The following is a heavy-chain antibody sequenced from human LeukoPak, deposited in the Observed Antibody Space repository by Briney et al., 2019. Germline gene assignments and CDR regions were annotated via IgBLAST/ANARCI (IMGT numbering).Heavy chain of an antibody. D-gene: IGHD4-23*01. CDR2: IYPGDSDT. CDR3: ARRGGNSRVDP. CDR1: GYRFTSYW. Sequence: GAPLQISCKGSGYRFTSYWIGWVRPVPGKGLEWMGIIYPGDSDTRYSPSFQGQVTISADKSISTAYLQWSSLKASDTAMYYCARRGGNSRVDPWGQGTLVTVSS. J-gene: IGHJ5*02. V-gene: IGHV5-51*01.